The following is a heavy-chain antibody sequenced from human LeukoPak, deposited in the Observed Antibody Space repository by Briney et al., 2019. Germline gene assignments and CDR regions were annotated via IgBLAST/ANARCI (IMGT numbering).Heavy chain of an antibody. J-gene: IGHJ4*02. V-gene: IGHV5-51*01. CDR1: GYSFTSYW. Sequence: GESLKISCKGSGYSFTSYWIGWVRQMPGKGLEWMGIIYPGDSDTRYSPSFQGQVTISADKSISTAYPQWSSLKASDTAMYYCARQIVGATRHFDYWGQGTLVTVSS. CDR2: IYPGDSDT. CDR3: ARQIVGATRHFDY. D-gene: IGHD1-26*01.